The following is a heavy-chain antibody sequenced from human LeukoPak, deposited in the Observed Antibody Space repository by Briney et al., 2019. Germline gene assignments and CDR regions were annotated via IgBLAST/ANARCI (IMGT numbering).Heavy chain of an antibody. Sequence: GGSLRLSCAASGFTFSNYAIHWVRQAPGRGLEWVTVISSDGTNKYYADSVKGRFTISRDNSKNTAHLQMNSLRPEDTAVYYCARVGVSGWSYYFDHWGQGTLVTVSS. J-gene: IGHJ4*02. CDR1: GFTFSNYA. CDR2: ISSDGTNK. D-gene: IGHD6-19*01. CDR3: ARVGVSGWSYYFDH. V-gene: IGHV3-30*01.